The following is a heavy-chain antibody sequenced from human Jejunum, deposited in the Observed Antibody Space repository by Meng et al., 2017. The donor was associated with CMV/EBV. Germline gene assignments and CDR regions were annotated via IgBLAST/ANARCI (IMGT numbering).Heavy chain of an antibody. CDR2: ISSSGDYT. CDR1: GLTFSDQY. D-gene: IGHD1-26*01. V-gene: IGHV3-11*06. CDR3: TTVHYYAINY. J-gene: IGHJ4*02. Sequence: QVQLVESGGGLVTPGGSLVLSCAASGLTFSDQYMSWIRQAPGKGLELISYISSSGDYTNYADSVRGRFTVSRDNAKNSLYLQLNSLRAEDTALYYCTTVHYYAINYWGQGTLVTVSS.